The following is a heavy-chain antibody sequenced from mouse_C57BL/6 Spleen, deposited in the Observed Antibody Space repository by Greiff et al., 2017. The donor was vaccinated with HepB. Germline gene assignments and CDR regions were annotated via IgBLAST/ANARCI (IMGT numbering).Heavy chain of an antibody. CDR2: ISYDGSN. J-gene: IGHJ1*03. D-gene: IGHD2-3*01. CDR3: AREGAMNYGYFDV. Sequence: EVKLMESGPGLVKPSQSLSLTCSVTGYSITSGYYWNWIRQFPGNKLEWMGYISYDGSNNYNPSLKNRISITRDTSKNQFFLKLNSVTTEDTATYYCAREGAMNYGYFDVWGTGTTVTVSS. CDR1: GYSITSGYY. V-gene: IGHV3-6*01.